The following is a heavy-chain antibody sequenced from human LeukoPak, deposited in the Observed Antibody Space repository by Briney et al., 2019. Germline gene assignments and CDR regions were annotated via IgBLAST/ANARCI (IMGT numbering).Heavy chain of an antibody. CDR3: ARDFHRGDYGRYWFDP. CDR2: IIPIFGTA. V-gene: IGHV1-69*13. Sequence: SVKVSCKASGGTFSSYAISWVRQAPGQGLEWMGGIIPIFGTANYAQKFQGRVTITADDSTSTAYMELSSLRSEDTAVYYCARDFHRGDYGRYWFDPWGQGTLVTVSS. J-gene: IGHJ5*02. CDR1: GGTFSSYA. D-gene: IGHD2-21*02.